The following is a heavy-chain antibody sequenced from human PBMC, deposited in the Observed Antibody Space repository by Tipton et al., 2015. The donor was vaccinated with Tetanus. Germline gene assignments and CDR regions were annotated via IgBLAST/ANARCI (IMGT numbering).Heavy chain of an antibody. CDR1: GYTFIDYY. J-gene: IGHJ5*02. V-gene: IGHV1-2*02. CDR2: INPKSGDT. CDR3: ARPGRDADVSS. Sequence: QLVQSGAEVKKPGVSVKVSCKTSGYTFIDYYMHWVRQAPGQGLEYMGWINPKSGDTYFAQNFQGRVTMTSDASITTSHMELSSLRSDDTAVYYCARPGRDADVSSWGQGTLVTASS. D-gene: IGHD5-24*01.